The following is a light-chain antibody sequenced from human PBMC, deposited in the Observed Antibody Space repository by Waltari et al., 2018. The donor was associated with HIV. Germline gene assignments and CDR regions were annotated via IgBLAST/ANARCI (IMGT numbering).Light chain of an antibody. CDR2: DDT. CDR3: LACDSSTVI. J-gene: IGLJ2*01. Sequence: SVSVSPGQTATITCSGYKLGNRYVCWYEQKPGQSPLLVIYDDTKRPSGIPERFSGSNSVNTATLTISGTQAVDEADYYCLACDSSTVIFGGGTRLTVL. CDR1: KLGNRY. V-gene: IGLV3-1*01.